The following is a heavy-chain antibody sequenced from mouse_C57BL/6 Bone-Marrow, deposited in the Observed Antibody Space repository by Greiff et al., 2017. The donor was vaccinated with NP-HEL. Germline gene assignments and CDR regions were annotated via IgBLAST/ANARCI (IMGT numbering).Heavy chain of an antibody. J-gene: IGHJ4*01. Sequence: VQLKESGPVLVKPGASVKMSCKASGYTFTDYYMNWVKQSHGKSLEWIGVINPYNGGTSYNQKFKGKATLTVDKSSSTAYMELNSLTSEDSAVYYCARNPYRLGMDYWGQGTSVTVSS. D-gene: IGHD2-10*01. CDR1: GYTFTDYY. CDR3: ARNPYRLGMDY. CDR2: INPYNGGT. V-gene: IGHV1-19*01.